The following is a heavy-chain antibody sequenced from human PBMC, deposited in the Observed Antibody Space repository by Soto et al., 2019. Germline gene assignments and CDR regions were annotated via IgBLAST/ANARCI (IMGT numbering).Heavy chain of an antibody. J-gene: IGHJ5*02. Sequence: PSETLSLTCAVYGGSFSGYYWSWIRQPPGEGLEWIGEINHSGSTNYNPSLKSRVTISVDTSKNQFSLKLSSVTAADTAVYYCARDNWFGELKAYTEIYPRGQRTPVTVSS. CDR1: GGSFSGYY. V-gene: IGHV4-34*01. CDR3: ARDNWFGELKAYTEIYP. D-gene: IGHD3-10*01. CDR2: INHSGST.